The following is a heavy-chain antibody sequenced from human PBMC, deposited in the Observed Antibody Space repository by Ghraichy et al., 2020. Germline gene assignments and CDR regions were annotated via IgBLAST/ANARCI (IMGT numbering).Heavy chain of an antibody. D-gene: IGHD6-19*01. V-gene: IGHV3-30*03. CDR3: ASRLGVATYYFDY. CDR2: ISFDGSLK. Sequence: LSLTCAASGFTFSSYGMHWVRQAPVEGLEWLSIISFDGSLKYYADSVEGRFTISKDNSKNTLYLEINSLRFQDTAVYYCASRLGVATYYFDYWGQGTLVTVSS. CDR1: GFTFSSYG. J-gene: IGHJ4*02.